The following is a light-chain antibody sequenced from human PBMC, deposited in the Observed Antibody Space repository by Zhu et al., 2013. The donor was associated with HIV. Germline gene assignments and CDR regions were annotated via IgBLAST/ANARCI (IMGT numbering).Light chain of an antibody. CDR1: QSISGN. J-gene: IGKJ1*01. CDR3: QQYGSTFTWT. Sequence: ETVMTQSPDTLSVSPGESATLSCRASQSISGNLAWYQQKPGQAPRLLIHSSSDRATGIPDRFSGSGSGRDFTLTISRLEPEDSGLYYCQQYGSTFTWTFGQGTKVEIK. V-gene: IGKV3-20*01. CDR2: SSS.